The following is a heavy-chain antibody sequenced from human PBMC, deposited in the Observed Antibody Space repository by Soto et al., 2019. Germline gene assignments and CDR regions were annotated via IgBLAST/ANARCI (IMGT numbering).Heavy chain of an antibody. CDR2: INPNSGGT. CDR1: GYTFTGYY. V-gene: IGHV1-2*04. CDR3: ARLSHGSGSSFYFDY. Sequence: ASVKVSCKASGYTFTGYYMHWVRQAPGQGLEWMGWINPNSGGTNYAQKFQGWVTMTRDTSISTAYMELSRLRPDDTAVYYCARLSHGSGSSFYFDYWGQGTLVTVSS. J-gene: IGHJ4*02. D-gene: IGHD3-10*01.